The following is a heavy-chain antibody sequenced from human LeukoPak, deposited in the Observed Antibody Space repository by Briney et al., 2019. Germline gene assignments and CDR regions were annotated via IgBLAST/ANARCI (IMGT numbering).Heavy chain of an antibody. CDR1: GFTFSNYA. CDR3: ARGYSYGYLVDY. J-gene: IGHJ4*02. V-gene: IGHV3-21*01. Sequence: GGSLRLSCAASGFTFSNYAMSWVRQAPGKGLEWVSSISSSSSYIYYADSVKGRFTISRDNAKNSLYLQMNSLRAEDTAVYYCARGYSYGYLVDYWGQGTLVTVSS. CDR2: ISSSSSYI. D-gene: IGHD5-18*01.